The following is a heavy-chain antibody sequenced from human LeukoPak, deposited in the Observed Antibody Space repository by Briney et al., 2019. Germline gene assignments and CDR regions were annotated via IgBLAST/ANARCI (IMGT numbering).Heavy chain of an antibody. D-gene: IGHD2-2*01. J-gene: IGHJ5*02. Sequence: SETLSLTCTVSGGSISSYYWSWIRQPPGKGLEWIGYIYYSGSTNYSPSLKSRLTISVDTSKNQFSLKLSSVTAADTAVYYCARDHCSSTSCHPWFDPWGQGTVVTVSS. CDR1: GGSISSYY. CDR3: ARDHCSSTSCHPWFDP. V-gene: IGHV4-59*01. CDR2: IYYSGST.